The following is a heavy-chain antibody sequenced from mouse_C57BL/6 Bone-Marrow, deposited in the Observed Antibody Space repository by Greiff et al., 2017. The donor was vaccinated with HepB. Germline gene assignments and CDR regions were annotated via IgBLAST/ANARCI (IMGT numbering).Heavy chain of an antibody. D-gene: IGHD2-5*01. Sequence: VQLQQPGAELVKPGASVELSCKASGYTFTSYWMQWVKQRPGQGLEWIGEIDPSDSYTNYNQKFKGKATLTVDTSSSTAYMQLSSLTSEDSAVYYCARGDYSNSYYFDYWGQGTTLTVSS. V-gene: IGHV1-50*01. CDR3: ARGDYSNSYYFDY. CDR1: GYTFTSYW. CDR2: IDPSDSYT. J-gene: IGHJ2*01.